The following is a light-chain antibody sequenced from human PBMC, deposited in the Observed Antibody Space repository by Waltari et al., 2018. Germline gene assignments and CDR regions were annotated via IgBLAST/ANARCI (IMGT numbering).Light chain of an antibody. CDR3: QESYSLSWT. CDR2: AAS. V-gene: IGKV1-39*01. Sequence: DIQMTQSPSSLSASVGDRVTITCRASQSISNHLNWYHQKPGKAPKLLIYAASSLQSGVPSRFRGSSSGTNFTLTISSLQLEDAATYYCQESYSLSWTFGQGTKVEIK. CDR1: QSISNH. J-gene: IGKJ1*01.